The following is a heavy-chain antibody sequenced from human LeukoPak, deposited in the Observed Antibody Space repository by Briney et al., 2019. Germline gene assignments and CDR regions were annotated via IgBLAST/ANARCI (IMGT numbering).Heavy chain of an antibody. CDR2: IWYDGSKK. CDR3: ARERRRSWNTMWEDFDF. CDR1: GFTFSTYG. D-gene: IGHD6-13*01. V-gene: IGHV3-33*01. Sequence: GTSLRLSCAASGFTFSTYGMHWVRQAPGKGLEWVAIIWYDGSKKYYADSVKGRFTISRDTSKNTLYLQLSSLRDEDTAVYYCARERRRSWNTMWEDFDFWGRGTLVTVSS. J-gene: IGHJ4*02.